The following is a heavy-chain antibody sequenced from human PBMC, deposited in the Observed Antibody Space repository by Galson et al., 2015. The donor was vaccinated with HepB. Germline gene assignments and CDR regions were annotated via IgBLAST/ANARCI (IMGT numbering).Heavy chain of an antibody. CDR1: GFTFSSYA. V-gene: IGHV3-30-3*01. J-gene: IGHJ4*02. CDR3: ARDLIAAAGILSLVAADY. Sequence: SLRLSCAASGFTFSSYAMHWVRQAPGKGLEWVAVISYDGSNKYYADSVKGRFTISRDNSKNTLYLQMNSLRAEDTAVYYCARDLIAAAGILSLVAADYWGQGTLVTVSS. CDR2: ISYDGSNK. D-gene: IGHD6-13*01.